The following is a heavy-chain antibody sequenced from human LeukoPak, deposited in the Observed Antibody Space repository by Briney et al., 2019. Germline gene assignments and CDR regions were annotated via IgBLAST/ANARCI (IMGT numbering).Heavy chain of an antibody. V-gene: IGHV4-39*01. CDR3: ARHPVTNYGDYDRLDY. CDR1: GGSISSRSYY. J-gene: IGHJ4*02. CDR2: IYYSGST. D-gene: IGHD4-17*01. Sequence: SETLSLTCTVSGGSISSRSYYWGWIRQPPGKGLEWIGSIYYSGSTYYNPSLKSRVTMSVDTSKNQFSLKLSSVTAADTAVYYCARHPVTNYGDYDRLDYWGQGILVTVSS.